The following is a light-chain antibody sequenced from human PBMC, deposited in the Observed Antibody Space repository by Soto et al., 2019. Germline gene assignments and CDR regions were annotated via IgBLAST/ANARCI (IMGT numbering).Light chain of an antibody. CDR1: NSDVGGYNF. Sequence: QSALTQPASVSGSPGQSITISCTGTNSDVGGYNFVSWYQQDPGKAPKLLIYKASKRPSGVSSRFSGSKSGNTASLTISGLQAEDEADYFCCSYAGSNNVVFGGGTQLTVL. V-gene: IGLV2-23*01. CDR2: KAS. J-gene: IGLJ2*01. CDR3: CSYAGSNNVV.